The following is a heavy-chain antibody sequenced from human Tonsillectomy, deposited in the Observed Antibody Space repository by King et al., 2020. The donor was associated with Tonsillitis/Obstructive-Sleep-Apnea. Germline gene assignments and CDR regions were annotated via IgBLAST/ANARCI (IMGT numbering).Heavy chain of an antibody. CDR1: GFTFSSYS. J-gene: IGHJ3*02. D-gene: IGHD2-8*01. CDR3: ARDRGDIVLMVYAQGAFDI. V-gene: IGHV3-21*01. CDR2: ISSSSSYI. Sequence: VQLVESGGGLVKPGGSLRLSCAASGFTFSSYSMNWVRQAPGKGLEWVSSISSSSSYIYYADSVKGRFTISRDNAKNSLYLQMNSLRAEDTAVYYCARDRGDIVLMVYAQGAFDIWGQGTMVTVSS.